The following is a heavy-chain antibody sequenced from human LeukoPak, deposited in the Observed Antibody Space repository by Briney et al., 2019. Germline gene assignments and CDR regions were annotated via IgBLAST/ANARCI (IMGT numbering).Heavy chain of an antibody. CDR3: ARAIDGAGEEES. J-gene: IGHJ1*01. CDR2: ISGSGGST. Sequence: PGGTLRLSCAASGFTFSSYGMSWVRQAPGKGLEWVSAISGSGGSTYYADSVKGRFTISRDNAKSSRYLQMKSLRAEDTALYYGARAIDGAGEEESWGQGTLVTVPS. V-gene: IGHV3-23*01. CDR1: GFTFSSYG. D-gene: IGHD6-19*01.